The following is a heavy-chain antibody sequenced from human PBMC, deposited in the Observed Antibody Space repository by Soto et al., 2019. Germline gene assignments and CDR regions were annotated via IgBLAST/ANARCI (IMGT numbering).Heavy chain of an antibody. CDR1: GGSFSGYY. CDR2: INHSGST. V-gene: IGHV4-34*01. D-gene: IGHD3-3*01. J-gene: IGHJ4*02. Sequence: SETLSLTCAVYGGSFSGYYWSWIRQPPGKGLEWIGEINHSGSTNYNPSLKSRVTISVDTSKNQFSLKLSSVTAADTAVCYCARVDYDFWSGYFWGQGTLVTVSS. CDR3: ARVDYDFWSGYF.